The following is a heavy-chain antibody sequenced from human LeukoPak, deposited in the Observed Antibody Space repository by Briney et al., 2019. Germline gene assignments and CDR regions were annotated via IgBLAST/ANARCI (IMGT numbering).Heavy chain of an antibody. CDR1: GYTFTSYY. D-gene: IGHD6-13*01. Sequence: GASVKVSCKASGYTFTSYYMHWVRQALGQGLEWMGIINPSGGSTSYAQKFQGRVTMTRDMSTSAVYMELSSLRSEDTAVYYCARDPVRYSSSWYLSDPWGQGTLVTVSS. J-gene: IGHJ5*02. CDR2: INPSGGST. CDR3: ARDPVRYSSSWYLSDP. V-gene: IGHV1-46*01.